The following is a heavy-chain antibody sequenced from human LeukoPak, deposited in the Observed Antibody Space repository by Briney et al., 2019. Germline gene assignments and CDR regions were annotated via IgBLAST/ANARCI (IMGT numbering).Heavy chain of an antibody. V-gene: IGHV1-2*06. CDR3: ARADCTNGVCYIGNFDY. CDR2: INPNSGGT. Sequence: GASVKVSCKASGYTFSGYYIHWVRQAPGQGLEWMGRINPNSGGTNYAQKFQGRVTMTRDTSISTAYMELNSLRSDDTAVCYCARADCTNGVCYIGNFDYWGQGTLVTVSS. J-gene: IGHJ4*02. D-gene: IGHD2-8*01. CDR1: GYTFSGYY.